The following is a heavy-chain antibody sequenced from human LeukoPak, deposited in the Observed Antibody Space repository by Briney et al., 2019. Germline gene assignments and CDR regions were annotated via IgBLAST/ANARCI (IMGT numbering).Heavy chain of an antibody. J-gene: IGHJ4*02. D-gene: IGHD3-16*02. CDR1: GFTFSSYA. CDR3: ATMMTFGGVIAYFDY. V-gene: IGHV3-23*01. CDR2: ISGSGGST. Sequence: PGGSLRLSCAASGFTFSSYAMSWVRQAPGKGLEWVSAISGSGGSTYYADSVKGRFTISRDNSKNTLYLQMNSLRAEDTAVYYCATMMTFGGVIAYFDYWGQGTLVTVSS.